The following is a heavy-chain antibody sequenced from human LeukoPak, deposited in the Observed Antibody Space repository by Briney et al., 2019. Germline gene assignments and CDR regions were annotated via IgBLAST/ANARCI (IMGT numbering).Heavy chain of an antibody. CDR3: AREDTAMVTDYYYYYMDV. CDR2: ISSSSSYI. CDR1: GFTFSDYY. D-gene: IGHD5-18*01. J-gene: IGHJ6*03. V-gene: IGHV3-11*06. Sequence: PGGSLRLSCAASGFTFSDYYMSWIRQAPGKGLEWVSSISSSSSYIYYADSVKGRFTISRDNAKNSLYLQMNSLRAEDTAVYYCAREDTAMVTDYYYYYMDVWGKGTTVTVSS.